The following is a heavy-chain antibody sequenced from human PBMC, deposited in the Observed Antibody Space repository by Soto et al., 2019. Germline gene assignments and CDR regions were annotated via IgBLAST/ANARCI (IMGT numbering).Heavy chain of an antibody. V-gene: IGHV2-5*02. CDR3: AHKGGGDRILDY. D-gene: IGHD3-16*01. CDR2: IYWDDAK. J-gene: IGHJ4*02. CDR1: GFSLSTSGVG. Sequence: QITLKESGPTLVKPTQTLTLTCTFSGFSLSTSGVGVGWIRQPPGKALEWLALIYWDDAKHYSPSLKSRLTLTKDTPKNQVALIMTNMDPVDTATYYCAHKGGGDRILDYWGQGTLVTVSS.